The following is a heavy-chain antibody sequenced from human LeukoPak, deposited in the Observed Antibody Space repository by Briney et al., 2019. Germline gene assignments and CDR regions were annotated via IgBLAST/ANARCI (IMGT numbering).Heavy chain of an antibody. V-gene: IGHV1-2*02. Sequence: GASVKVSCKASGYTFTGYYMHWVRQAPGQGLEWMGWINPNSGGTNYAQKFQGRVTMTRDTSISTAYMELSRLRSDDTAVYYCAGGQGVIGRGQGENYGGEETLATSSS. CDR3: AGGQGVIGRGQGENY. J-gene: IGHJ4*02. CDR2: INPNSGGT. CDR1: GYTFTGYY. D-gene: IGHD3-10*01.